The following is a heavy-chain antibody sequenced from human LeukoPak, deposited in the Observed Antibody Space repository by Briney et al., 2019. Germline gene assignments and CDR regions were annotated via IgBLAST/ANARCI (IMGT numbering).Heavy chain of an antibody. V-gene: IGHV1-18*01. D-gene: IGHD2-15*01. CDR1: GYTFTSYG. Sequence: ASVKVSCKASGYTFTSYGISWVRQAPGQGLEWMGWISAYNGNTNYAQKLQGRVTMTTDTSTSTAYMELRSLRSDDTAVCYCARVDVVVAATLYYYYGMDVWGQGTTVTVSS. CDR3: ARVDVVVAATLYYYYGMDV. J-gene: IGHJ6*02. CDR2: ISAYNGNT.